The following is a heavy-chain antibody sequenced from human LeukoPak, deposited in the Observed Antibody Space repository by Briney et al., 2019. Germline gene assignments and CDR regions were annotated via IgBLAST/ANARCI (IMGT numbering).Heavy chain of an antibody. CDR3: GRVSSRWTEDWFDP. CDR1: GFTFSSYS. CDR2: ISSSSSYI. D-gene: IGHD6-13*01. J-gene: IGHJ5*02. V-gene: IGHV3-21*01. Sequence: GGSLRLSCAASGFTFSSYSMNWVPQAPGKGPEWVSSISSSSSYIYHADSVKGRFTISRENAKNSLYLRMNSLRAEDTAVYYGGRVSSRWTEDWFDPWGQGTLVTVSS.